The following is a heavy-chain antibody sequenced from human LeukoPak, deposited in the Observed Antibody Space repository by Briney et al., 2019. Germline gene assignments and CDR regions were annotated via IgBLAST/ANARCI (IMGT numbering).Heavy chain of an antibody. CDR1: GGSISSGDYY. Sequence: SETLSLTCIVSGGSISSGDYYWSWIRQPPGKGLEWIGCIYYSGSTYYNPSLKSRVTISVDTSKNQFSLKLSSVTAADTAVYYCASHSGHYFDYWGQGTLVTVSS. D-gene: IGHD2-15*01. V-gene: IGHV4-30-4*01. J-gene: IGHJ4*02. CDR3: ASHSGHYFDY. CDR2: IYYSGST.